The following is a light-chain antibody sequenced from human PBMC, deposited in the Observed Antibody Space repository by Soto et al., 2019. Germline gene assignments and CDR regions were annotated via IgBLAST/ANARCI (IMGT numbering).Light chain of an antibody. CDR1: ISDVSGYNF. J-gene: IGLJ1*01. CDR2: DVS. Sequence: QSVLTQPASVSGSPGQSITISCTGTISDVSGYNFVSWYQQYPGEAPKLMIYDVSNRPSGVSNRFSGSKSGNTASLTISGLQAEDEADYYCSSYTSSNTCVFGTGTKLTVL. CDR3: SSYTSSNTCV. V-gene: IGLV2-14*03.